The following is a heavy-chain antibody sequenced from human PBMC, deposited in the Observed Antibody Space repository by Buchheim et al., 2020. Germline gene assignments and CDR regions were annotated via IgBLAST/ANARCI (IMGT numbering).Heavy chain of an antibody. J-gene: IGHJ6*02. Sequence: EVQLLETGGGLVQPGESLRLSCAAAGFTFSNYVMNWVRQAPGKGLEWVSSINANGGITYYADSVKGRFTSSRDNSKNTLYLQMNSLTADDTAIYYCAKVTAGILLWFGESYYAMDVWGQGTT. V-gene: IGHV3-23*01. CDR2: INANGGIT. D-gene: IGHD3-10*01. CDR1: GFTFSNYV. CDR3: AKVTAGILLWFGESYYAMDV.